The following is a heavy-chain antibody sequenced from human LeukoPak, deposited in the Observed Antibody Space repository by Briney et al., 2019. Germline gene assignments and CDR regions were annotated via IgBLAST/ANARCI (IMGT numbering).Heavy chain of an antibody. CDR3: AKDLHGSGISNGFDP. D-gene: IGHD3-10*01. V-gene: IGHV3-23*01. CDR1: GFTFSSYA. J-gene: IGHJ5*02. Sequence: VQPGGSLRLSCAASGFTFSSYAMNWVRQAPGKGLEWVSAISGSGGSTYYADSVKGRFTISRDNSKNTLYLQMNSLRAEDTAVYYCAKDLHGSGISNGFDPWGQGTLVTVSS. CDR2: ISGSGGST.